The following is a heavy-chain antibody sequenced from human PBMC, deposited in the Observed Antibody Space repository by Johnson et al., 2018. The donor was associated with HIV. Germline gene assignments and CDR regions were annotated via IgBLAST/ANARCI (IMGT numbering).Heavy chain of an antibody. CDR2: IRDDGSNK. D-gene: IGHD5-18*01. J-gene: IGHJ3*02. Sequence: QVQLVESGGGVVQPGGSLRLSCAASGFTFNNYGMHWVRQAPGKGLEWVAFIRDDGSNKYYADSVKGRLTIYRDNSKNTLYLQMNSLRAEDTAIYYCARGQLWLLDDALDIWGQGTMVTVSS. CDR1: GFTFNNYG. V-gene: IGHV3-30*02. CDR3: ARGQLWLLDDALDI.